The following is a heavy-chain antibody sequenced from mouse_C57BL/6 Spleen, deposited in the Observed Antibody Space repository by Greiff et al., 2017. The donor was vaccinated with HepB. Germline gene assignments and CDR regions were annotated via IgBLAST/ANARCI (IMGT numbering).Heavy chain of an antibody. CDR1: GFNIKNTY. D-gene: IGHD2-1*01. V-gene: IGHV14-3*01. J-gene: IGHJ2*01. CDR3: AREGYYYGKKDYFDY. Sequence: VHVKQSVAELVRPGASVKLSCTASGFNIKNTYMHWVKQRPEQGLEWIGRIDPANGNTKYAPRFQGKATITADTSSNTAYLQLSSLTSEDTAIYYCAREGYYYGKKDYFDYWGQGTTLTVSS. CDR2: IDPANGNT.